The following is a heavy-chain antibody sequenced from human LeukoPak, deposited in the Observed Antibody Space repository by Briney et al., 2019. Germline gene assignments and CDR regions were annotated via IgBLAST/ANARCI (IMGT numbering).Heavy chain of an antibody. CDR2: MNPNSGNT. CDR3: ARERLYGSGSYNYMDV. Sequence: ASVKVSCKASGGTFSSYAISWVRQATGQGLEWMGWMNPNSGNTGYAQKFQGRVTTTRNTSISTAYMELSSLRSEDTAVYYCARERLYGSGSYNYMDVWGKGTTVTISS. D-gene: IGHD3-10*01. CDR1: GGTFSSYA. V-gene: IGHV1-8*02. J-gene: IGHJ6*03.